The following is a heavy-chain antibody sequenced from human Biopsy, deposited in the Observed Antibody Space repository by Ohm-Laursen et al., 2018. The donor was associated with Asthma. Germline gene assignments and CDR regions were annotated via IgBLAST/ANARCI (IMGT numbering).Heavy chain of an antibody. D-gene: IGHD6-19*01. Sequence: SLRLSCTASGFTFSSYAMHWVRQAPGEGLEWVAVISYDGSNKYYADSVKGRFTISRDNSKNTLYLQMNSLRAEDTAVYYCAREGIAVAHFDYWGQGTLVTVSS. CDR1: GFTFSSYA. CDR2: ISYDGSNK. CDR3: AREGIAVAHFDY. V-gene: IGHV3-30-3*01. J-gene: IGHJ4*02.